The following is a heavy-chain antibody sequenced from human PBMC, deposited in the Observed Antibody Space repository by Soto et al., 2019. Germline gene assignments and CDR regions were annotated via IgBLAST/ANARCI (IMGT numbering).Heavy chain of an antibody. Sequence: QVQLQQWGAGLLKPSETLSLTCAVYGGSFSGYYWSWIRQPPGKGLEWIGEINHSGSTNYNPSLKSRVIISVDTSKNKFFLKLSSVTAADTAVYYCARRGSWSYYYYYGMDVWGQGTTVTVSS. CDR1: GGSFSGYY. CDR2: INHSGST. J-gene: IGHJ6*02. V-gene: IGHV4-34*01. D-gene: IGHD6-13*01. CDR3: ARRGSWSYYYYYGMDV.